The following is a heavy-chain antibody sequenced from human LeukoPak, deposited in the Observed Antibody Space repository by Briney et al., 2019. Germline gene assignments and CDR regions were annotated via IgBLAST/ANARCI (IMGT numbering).Heavy chain of an antibody. J-gene: IGHJ5*02. D-gene: IGHD3-3*01. Sequence: PSETLSLTCTVSGGSLSSSSYYWGWIRQPPGKGLEWVGSIYYSGSTHYNPSLKSRVTRSVDTSKNLFSLKLRSVTAADTAVYYCARGRRYYDFWSGYSKPNNWFDPWGQGTLVTVSS. V-gene: IGHV4-39*07. CDR3: ARGRRYYDFWSGYSKPNNWFDP. CDR1: GGSLSSSSYY. CDR2: IYYSGST.